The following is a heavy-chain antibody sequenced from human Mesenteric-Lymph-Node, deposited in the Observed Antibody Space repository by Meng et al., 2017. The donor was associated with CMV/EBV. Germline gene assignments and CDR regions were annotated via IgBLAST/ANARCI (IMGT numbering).Heavy chain of an antibody. Sequence: GTFSSYAISWVRQAPGQGLEWMGRIIPILGIANYAQKFQGRVTITADKSTSTAYMELSRLRSDDTAVYYCARDLGRFGELSDIWFDPWGQGTLVTVSS. CDR3: ARDLGRFGELSDIWFDP. CDR1: GTFSSYA. V-gene: IGHV1-69*04. J-gene: IGHJ5*02. CDR2: IIPILGIA. D-gene: IGHD3-10*01.